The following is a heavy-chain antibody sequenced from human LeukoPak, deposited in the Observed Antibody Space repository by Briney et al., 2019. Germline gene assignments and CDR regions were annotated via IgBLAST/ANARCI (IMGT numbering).Heavy chain of an antibody. D-gene: IGHD1-1*01. J-gene: IGHJ5*02. CDR1: GGSIISYY. CDR2: IYYSGST. CDR3: ARDRWNDGRSDP. Sequence: PSETLSLTCTVSGGSIISYYWSWIRQPPGKGLEWIGHIYYSGSTNYNPSLNSRVTISVDTSKNQFSLKLSSVTAADTAVYYCARDRWNDGRSDPWGQGTLVTVSS. V-gene: IGHV4-59*01.